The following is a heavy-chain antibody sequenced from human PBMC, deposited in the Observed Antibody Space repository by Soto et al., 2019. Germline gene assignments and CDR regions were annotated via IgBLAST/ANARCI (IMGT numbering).Heavy chain of an antibody. Sequence: PGGSLRLSCAASGFTFSSSAMHWVRQAPGKGLEWVTVISYDGSNKDYAGSVKGRFTISRDNSKNTLYLQMNSLRADDTAVYYCARDVFDPWGQGTLVTVSS. V-gene: IGHV3-30-3*01. CDR3: ARDVFDP. CDR1: GFTFSSSA. J-gene: IGHJ5*02. CDR2: ISYDGSNK.